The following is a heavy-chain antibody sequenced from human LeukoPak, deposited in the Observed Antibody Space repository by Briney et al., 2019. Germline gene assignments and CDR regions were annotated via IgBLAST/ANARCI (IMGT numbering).Heavy chain of an antibody. CDR3: ARDFSPPSYRNDAFDI. V-gene: IGHV4-61*02. Sequence: SETLSLTCTVSGGSISSGSYYWSWIRQPAGKGLERIGRIYTSGSTNYNPSLKSRVTISVDTSKNQFSLKLSSVTAADTAVYYCARDFSPPSYRNDAFDIWGQGIMVTVSS. J-gene: IGHJ3*02. CDR2: IYTSGST. CDR1: GGSISSGSYY. D-gene: IGHD3-16*02.